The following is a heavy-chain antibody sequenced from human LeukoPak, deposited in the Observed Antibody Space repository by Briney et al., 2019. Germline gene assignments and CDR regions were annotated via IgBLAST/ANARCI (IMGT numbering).Heavy chain of an antibody. D-gene: IGHD6-19*01. CDR3: AKPISGGLAVPADWFDP. CDR2: ITSSGGST. J-gene: IGHJ5*01. V-gene: IGHV3-23*01. Sequence: SLRLSSQTTRFTFINYAMSWALHAPGNGLHTESPITSSGGSTYYAASVRARFTISRDNSKNTLYLQLNTLSAEDTAVYSCAKPISGGLAVPADWFDPWGQGTLVVVSS. CDR1: RFTFINYA.